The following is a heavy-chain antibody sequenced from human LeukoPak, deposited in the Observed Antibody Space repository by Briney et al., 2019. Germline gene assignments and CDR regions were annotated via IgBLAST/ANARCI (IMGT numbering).Heavy chain of an antibody. V-gene: IGHV3-23*01. CDR2: ISGSGGST. CDR3: AKGPTIYSGSYNFDY. CDR1: GFTFSSYA. Sequence: GGSLRLSCAASGFTFSSYAMSWVRQAPGKGLEWVSAISGSGGSTYYADSVKGRFTISRDNSKTTLYLQMNSLRAEDTAVYYCAKGPTIYSGSYNFDYWGQGTLVTVSS. D-gene: IGHD1-26*01. J-gene: IGHJ4*02.